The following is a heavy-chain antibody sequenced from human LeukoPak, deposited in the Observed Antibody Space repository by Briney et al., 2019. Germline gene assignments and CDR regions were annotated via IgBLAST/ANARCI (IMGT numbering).Heavy chain of an antibody. CDR2: ISYDGSNQ. V-gene: IGHV3-30*18. CDR3: AKAHTVTTLYWFDP. Sequence: GVSLRLSCAASGFTFSSYGMHCVRQAPGKGLEWVAVISYDGSNQYYADSVKGRFTISRDNSKNTLYLQMNSLRRADTAVYYCAKAHTVTTLYWFDPWGQGTLVTVSS. D-gene: IGHD4-17*01. CDR1: GFTFSSYG. J-gene: IGHJ5*02.